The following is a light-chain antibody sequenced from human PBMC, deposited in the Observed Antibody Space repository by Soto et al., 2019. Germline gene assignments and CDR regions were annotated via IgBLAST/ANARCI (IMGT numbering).Light chain of an antibody. CDR2: GAS. Sequence: PGERVTLSCRASQSVSSSYLTWYQQKPGQAPRLLIYGASTRATSIPARFSGSGSGTDITLTISSLQPEDFAVYYCQQDYNLPRTFGQGTKVDIK. J-gene: IGKJ1*01. CDR1: QSVSSSY. CDR3: QQDYNLPRT. V-gene: IGKV3D-7*01.